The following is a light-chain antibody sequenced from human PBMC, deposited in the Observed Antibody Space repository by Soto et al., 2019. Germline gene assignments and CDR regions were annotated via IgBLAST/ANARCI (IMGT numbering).Light chain of an antibody. V-gene: IGKV3-20*01. CDR2: GAS. CDR1: QSVSNSY. Sequence: ENVLTQSPGTLSLSPGERATLSCRASQSVSNSYLAWYQQKPGQAPRLLIYGASSRATGIPDRFSGSGSRTDFTLTISRLEPEDFAVYYCQQYGSSPRTFGQGTKVEVK. CDR3: QQYGSSPRT. J-gene: IGKJ1*01.